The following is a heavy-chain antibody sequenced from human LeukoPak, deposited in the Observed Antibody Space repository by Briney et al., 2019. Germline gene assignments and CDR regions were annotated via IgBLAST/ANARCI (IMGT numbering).Heavy chain of an antibody. V-gene: IGHV4-59*08. CDR2: SHNNGES. CDR3: VRQPGSTAAFDT. D-gene: IGHD5-18*01. J-gene: IGHJ3*02. Sequence: SETLSLTCMVSGVSMNNYYRSWIRQTPGKGLEWIAYSHNNGESRYNPSLKSRITISVYTSKSEFTLKLSSVTAADTAIYYCVRQPGSTAAFDTWGQ. CDR1: GVSMNNYY.